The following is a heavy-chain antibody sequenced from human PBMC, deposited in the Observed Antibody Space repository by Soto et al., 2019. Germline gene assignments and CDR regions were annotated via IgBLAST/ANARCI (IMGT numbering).Heavy chain of an antibody. Sequence: GGSLRLSCAASGFTVSSNYMSWVRQAPGKGLEWVSVIYSGGSTYYADSVKGRFTISSDNSKNTLYLQMNSLRAEDTAVYYCASSRWRYYYDSSGSKGSDYWGQGTLVTVSS. V-gene: IGHV3-53*01. D-gene: IGHD3-22*01. J-gene: IGHJ4*02. CDR2: IYSGGST. CDR3: ASSRWRYYYDSSGSKGSDY. CDR1: GFTVSSNY.